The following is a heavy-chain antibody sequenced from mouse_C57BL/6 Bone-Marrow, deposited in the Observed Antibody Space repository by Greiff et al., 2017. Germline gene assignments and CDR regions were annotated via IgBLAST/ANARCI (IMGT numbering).Heavy chain of an antibody. D-gene: IGHD3-2*02. V-gene: IGHV5-9*01. CDR1: GFTFSSYT. CDR2: ISGGGGNT. CDR3: ARDSSGLEFDY. Sequence: EVQLVESGGGLVKPGGSLKLSCAASGFTFSSYTMSWVRQTPEKRLEWVATISGGGGNTYYPDSVKGRFTISRDNAKNTLYLQMSSLRSEDTALYYCARDSSGLEFDYWGQGTTLTVSS. J-gene: IGHJ2*01.